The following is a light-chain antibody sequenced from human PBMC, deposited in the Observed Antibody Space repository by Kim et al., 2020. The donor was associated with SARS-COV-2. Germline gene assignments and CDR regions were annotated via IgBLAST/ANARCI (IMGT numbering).Light chain of an antibody. Sequence: GQKVTISCSGSSSNIGNNYVSWYQQPPGTAPKLLIYDNNKRPSGIPDRFSGSKSGTSATLGITGLQTGDEADYYCGTWDSSLSAWVFGGGTQLTVL. CDR2: DNN. CDR1: SSNIGNNY. J-gene: IGLJ3*02. V-gene: IGLV1-51*01. CDR3: GTWDSSLSAWV.